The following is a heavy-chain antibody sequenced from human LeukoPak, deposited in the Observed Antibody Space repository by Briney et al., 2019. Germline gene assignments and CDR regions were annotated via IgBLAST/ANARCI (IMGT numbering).Heavy chain of an antibody. CDR3: AKGYYDYVWGSYYFDY. Sequence: SETLSLTCAVYGGSFSGYYWSWIRQPPGKGLEWIGEINHSGSTNYNPSLKSRVTISVGTSKNQFSLKLSSVTAADTAVYYCAKGYYDYVWGSYYFDYWGQGTLVTVSS. J-gene: IGHJ4*02. CDR2: INHSGST. V-gene: IGHV4-34*01. D-gene: IGHD3-16*01. CDR1: GGSFSGYY.